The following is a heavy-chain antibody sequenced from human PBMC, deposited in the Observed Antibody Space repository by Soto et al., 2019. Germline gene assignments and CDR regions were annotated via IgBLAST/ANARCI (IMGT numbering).Heavy chain of an antibody. V-gene: IGHV1-69*13. CDR1: GGTFSSYA. CDR3: ARDRCSSTSCYYEVDYYYYYGMDV. D-gene: IGHD2-2*01. CDR2: IIPIFGTA. J-gene: IGHJ6*02. Sequence: ASVKVSCKASGGTFSSYAISWVRQAPGQGLEWMGGIIPIFGTANYAPKFQGSVTITADESTSTAYMELSSLRSEDTAVYYCARDRCSSTSCYYEVDYYYYYGMDVWGQGPTVTVSS.